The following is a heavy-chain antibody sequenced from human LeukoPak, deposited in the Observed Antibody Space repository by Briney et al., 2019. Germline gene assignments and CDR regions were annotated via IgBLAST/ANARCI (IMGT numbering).Heavy chain of an antibody. Sequence: PGRSLRLSCAASGFTFDDYAMHWVRQAPGKGLEWVSGISWNSGSIDYADSVKGRFTISRDNAKNSLYLQMNSLRAEDTALYYCAKGRMTTNDPPDYWGQGTLVTVSS. J-gene: IGHJ4*02. V-gene: IGHV3-9*01. CDR3: AKGRMTTNDPPDY. D-gene: IGHD1-1*01. CDR1: GFTFDDYA. CDR2: ISWNSGSI.